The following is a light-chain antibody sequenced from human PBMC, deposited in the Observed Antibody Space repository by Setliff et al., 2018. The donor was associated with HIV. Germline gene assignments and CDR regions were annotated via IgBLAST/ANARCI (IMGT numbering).Light chain of an antibody. CDR2: EVS. J-gene: IGLJ3*02. V-gene: IGLV2-14*01. Sequence: QSVLAQPASVSGSPGQSITISCTGTSSDVGGYKFVSWYQQHPGKAPKLMIYEVSNRPSGVSDRFSGSKSGNTASLTISGLQVEDEADYYCCSYGSGDIWVFGGGTKVTVL. CDR3: CSYGSGDIWV. CDR1: SSDVGGYKF.